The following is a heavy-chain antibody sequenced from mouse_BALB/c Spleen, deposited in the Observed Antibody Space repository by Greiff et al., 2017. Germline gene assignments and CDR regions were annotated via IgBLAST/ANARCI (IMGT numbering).Heavy chain of an antibody. CDR2: IDPENGNT. Sequence: VQLQQSGAELVRPGALVKLSCKASGFNIKDYYMHWVKQRPEQGLEWIGWIDPENGNTIYDPKFQGKATLTADKSSSTAYMQLSSLTSEDSAVYYCARGDGYPAWFAYWGQGTLVTVSA. D-gene: IGHD1-2*01. J-gene: IGHJ3*01. CDR1: GFNIKDYY. V-gene: IGHV14-1*02. CDR3: ARGDGYPAWFAY.